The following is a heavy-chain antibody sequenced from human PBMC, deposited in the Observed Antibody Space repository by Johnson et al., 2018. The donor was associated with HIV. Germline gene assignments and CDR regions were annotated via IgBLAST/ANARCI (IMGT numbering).Heavy chain of an antibody. V-gene: IGHV3-9*01. Sequence: QLVESGGGVVRPGGSLRLSCAASGFAFEDYAMHWVRQAPGKGLEWVSGINWNSDTIDYADSVKGRFTISRDNAKNSVYLQMDSLRAEDTALYYCAKDLVVINVRYAFHIWGQGTMVTVS. CDR3: AKDLVVINVRYAFHI. CDR1: GFAFEDYA. CDR2: INWNSDTI. D-gene: IGHD3-22*01. J-gene: IGHJ3*02.